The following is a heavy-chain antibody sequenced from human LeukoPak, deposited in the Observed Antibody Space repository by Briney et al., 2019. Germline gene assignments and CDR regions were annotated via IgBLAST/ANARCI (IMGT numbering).Heavy chain of an antibody. J-gene: IGHJ4*02. D-gene: IGHD5-18*01. CDR2: IDPSDSYT. CDR1: GYSFTSYW. CDR3: ASRGYSYGRDFDY. Sequence: GESQKISCKGSGYSFTSYWISWVRQMPGKGLEWMGRIDPSDSYTNYSPSFQGHVTISADKSISTAYLQWSSLKASDTAMYYCASRGYSYGRDFDYWGQGTLVTVSS. V-gene: IGHV5-10-1*01.